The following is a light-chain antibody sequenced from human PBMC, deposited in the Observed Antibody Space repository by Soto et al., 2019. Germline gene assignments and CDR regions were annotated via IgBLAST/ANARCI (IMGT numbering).Light chain of an antibody. V-gene: IGLV1-44*01. J-gene: IGLJ2*01. Sequence: QSVLTQPPSASGTPGQRVTISCSGSSSNIGSNAVNWYQHLPGTAPKLLIYNTNQRPSGTPDRFSGSKSGTSGSLAISGLQSEDEADYYCATWDYIPREVVFGGGTKLTVL. CDR3: ATWDYIPREVV. CDR2: NTN. CDR1: SSNIGSNA.